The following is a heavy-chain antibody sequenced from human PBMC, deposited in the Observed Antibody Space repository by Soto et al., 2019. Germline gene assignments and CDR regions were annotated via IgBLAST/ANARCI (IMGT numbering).Heavy chain of an antibody. CDR1: VGSFSGYY. CDR3: ARGCRSGYRGHDYRNGMEF. Sequence: WETLSLTCAFYVGSFSGYYWSCIRHPPGKWLEWIGEINHSGSTNYNPSLKSRVTISVDTSKNQFSLKLSSVTAADTAVYYCARGCRSGYRGHDYRNGMEFWGQGTTVIVS. V-gene: IGHV4-34*01. J-gene: IGHJ6*02. CDR2: INHSGST. D-gene: IGHD5-12*01.